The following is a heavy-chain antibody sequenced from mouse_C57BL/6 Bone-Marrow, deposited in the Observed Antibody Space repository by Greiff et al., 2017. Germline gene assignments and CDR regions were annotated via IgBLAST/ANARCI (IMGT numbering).Heavy chain of an antibody. J-gene: IGHJ2*01. CDR2: IDPSDSET. CDR1: GYTFTSYW. D-gene: IGHD1-1*01. Sequence: VQLQQSGAELVRPGSSVKLSCKASGYTFTSYWMHWVKQRPIQGLEWIGNIDPSDSETHYNQKFKDKATLTVDKSSRTAYLQLIILTSEDSAVNYCARSTTVVAPDYWGQGTTLTVSS. CDR3: ARSTTVVAPDY. V-gene: IGHV1-52*01.